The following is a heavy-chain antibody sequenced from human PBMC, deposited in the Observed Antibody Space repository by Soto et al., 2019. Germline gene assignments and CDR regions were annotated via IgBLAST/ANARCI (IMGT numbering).Heavy chain of an antibody. CDR1: GFTFSSYA. D-gene: IGHD5-12*01. CDR2: ISAGGGST. CDR3: AKGRGSFDY. Sequence: GGSLRLSCAASGFTFSSYAMSWVRQAPGKGLEWVSAISAGGGSTSYAGSVKGRFTISRDNSKNTLYLQMNCLRVEDTAVYYCAKGRGSFDYWGQGTLVTVSS. J-gene: IGHJ4*02. V-gene: IGHV3-23*01.